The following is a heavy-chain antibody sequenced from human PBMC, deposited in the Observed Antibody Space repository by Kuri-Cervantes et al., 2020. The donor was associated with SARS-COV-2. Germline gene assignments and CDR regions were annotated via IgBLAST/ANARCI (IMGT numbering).Heavy chain of an antibody. Sequence: GSLRLSCAVYGGSFSGYYWSWIRQPPGKGLEWIGEINHSGSTNYNPSLKSRVTVSVDTSKNQFSLKLSSVTAADTAVYYCAGSHDYGDYVSGRLDYWGQGTLVTVSS. CDR2: INHSGST. CDR1: GGSFSGYY. V-gene: IGHV4-34*01. CDR3: AGSHDYGDYVSGRLDY. J-gene: IGHJ4*02. D-gene: IGHD4-17*01.